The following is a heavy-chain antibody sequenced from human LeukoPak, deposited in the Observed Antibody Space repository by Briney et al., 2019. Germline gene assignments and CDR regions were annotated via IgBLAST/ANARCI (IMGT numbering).Heavy chain of an antibody. CDR1: GYSISSGYY. Sequence: SETLSLTCSVSGYSISSGYYWTFIRQPPGKGLEWIGGIYHTGHTFYNPSLKSRVTISVETSKNQFSLKLNSVTAADTAVYYCAKEGTVRWFDPWGQGTLVTVSS. D-gene: IGHD1-14*01. CDR3: AKEGTVRWFDP. V-gene: IGHV4-38-2*02. CDR2: IYHTGHT. J-gene: IGHJ5*02.